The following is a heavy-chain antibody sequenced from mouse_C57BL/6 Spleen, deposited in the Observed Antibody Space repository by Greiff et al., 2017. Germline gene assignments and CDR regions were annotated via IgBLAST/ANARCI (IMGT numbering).Heavy chain of an antibody. Sequence: EVKVVESGGGLVKPGGSLKLSCAASGFTFSDYGMHWVRQAPEKGLEWVAYISSGSSSNYYADTVKGRFTISRDNAKNTLFLQMTSLRSEDTAMYYCARGYSNYEDYAMDYWGQGTSVTVSS. D-gene: IGHD2-5*01. CDR1: GFTFSDYG. V-gene: IGHV5-17*01. CDR3: ARGYSNYEDYAMDY. J-gene: IGHJ4*01. CDR2: ISSGSSSN.